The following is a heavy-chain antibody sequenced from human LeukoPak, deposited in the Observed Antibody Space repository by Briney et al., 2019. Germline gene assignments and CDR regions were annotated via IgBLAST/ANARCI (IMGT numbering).Heavy chain of an antibody. CDR3: ARRYLPATGKFDP. CDR1: GGTFSSYA. D-gene: IGHD2-2*01. J-gene: IGHJ5*02. V-gene: IGHV1-69*13. CDR2: IIPIFGTA. Sequence: SEKVSCKASGGTFSSYAISWVRQAPGQELEWMGGIIPIFGTANYAQKFQGRVTITADESTSTAYMELSSLRSEDAAVYYCARRYLPATGKFDPWGQGTLVTVSS.